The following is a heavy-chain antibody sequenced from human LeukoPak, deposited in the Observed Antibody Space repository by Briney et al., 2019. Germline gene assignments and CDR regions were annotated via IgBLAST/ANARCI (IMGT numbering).Heavy chain of an antibody. CDR1: GFIVSSNY. D-gene: IGHD3-22*01. CDR3: ASAAYESGTYIVSHDAH. CDR2: LFRDDTT. Sequence: PGGSLRLSCAASGFIVSSNYMSWVRQAPGKGLEWVSVLFRDDTTYYAESVKGRFTISRDSSKNMVHLQMNSLRAEDTAVYYCASAAYESGTYIVSHDAHWGQGTLVTVSS. J-gene: IGHJ4*02. V-gene: IGHV3-53*01.